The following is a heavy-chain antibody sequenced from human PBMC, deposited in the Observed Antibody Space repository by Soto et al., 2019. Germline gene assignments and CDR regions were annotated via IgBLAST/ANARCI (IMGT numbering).Heavy chain of an antibody. D-gene: IGHD1-26*01. J-gene: IGHJ4*02. CDR3: ARSHCPWEEERTEYYFDY. CDR1: GRSISSYY. V-gene: IGHV4-59*01. CDR2: IYYSGST. Sequence: PSETLSLPCTVSGRSISSYYWSWIRQPPGKGLDWIGHIYYSGSTNYHPSLKSRVTISVDTSKNPFSLKLSSVTAADTAVYYCARSHCPWEEERTEYYFDYWGQGTLVTVSS.